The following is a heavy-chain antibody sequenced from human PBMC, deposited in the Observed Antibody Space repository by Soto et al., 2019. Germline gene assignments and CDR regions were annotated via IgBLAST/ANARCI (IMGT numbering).Heavy chain of an antibody. CDR2: INQSGTT. CDR3: ERDFGSMIRGPGY. J-gene: IGHJ4*02. CDR1: TESFSGHY. D-gene: IGHD2-15*01. V-gene: IGHV4-34*02. Sequence: QVHLQQWGAGLLKPSETLSLTCAVYTESFSGHYWSWIRQAPGKGLESIGEINQSGTTNYNTSLRSRATISVDTSKNQFSLRLTSVTAADTAVYDCERDFGSMIRGPGYWGQGTLVTVSS.